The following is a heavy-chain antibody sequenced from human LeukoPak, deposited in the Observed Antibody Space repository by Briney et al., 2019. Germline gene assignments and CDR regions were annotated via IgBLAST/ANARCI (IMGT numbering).Heavy chain of an antibody. V-gene: IGHV3-23*01. J-gene: IGHJ2*01. CDR3: AKDGYYDSSAYYYVRYFDL. CDR2: ISGSGGST. CDR1: GFTFSSYG. Sequence: GGTLRLSCAASGFTFSSYGMSWVRQAPGKGLEWVSAISGSGGSTYYADSVKGRFTISRDNSKNTLYLQMNSLRAEDTAVYYCAKDGYYDSSAYYYVRYFDLWGRGTLVTVSS. D-gene: IGHD3-22*01.